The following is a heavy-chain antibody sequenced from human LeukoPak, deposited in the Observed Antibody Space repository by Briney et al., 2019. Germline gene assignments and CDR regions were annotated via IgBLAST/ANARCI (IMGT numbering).Heavy chain of an antibody. V-gene: IGHV3-23*01. J-gene: IGHJ4*02. CDR3: ARGYCTNAVCSHGPTQA. CDR1: GFTFSNYA. Sequence: GGSLRLSCAASGFTFSNYAMSWVRQAPGKGLEWVSGFSGSGGITYYADSVKGRFTISRDNTKNTLYLQLNSLRAEDTAVYYCARGYCTNAVCSHGPTQAWGQGTLVTVSS. D-gene: IGHD2-8*01. CDR2: FSGSGGIT.